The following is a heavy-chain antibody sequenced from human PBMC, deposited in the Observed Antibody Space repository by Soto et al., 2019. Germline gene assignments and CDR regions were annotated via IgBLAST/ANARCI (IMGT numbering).Heavy chain of an antibody. V-gene: IGHV4-30-4*01. J-gene: IGHJ4*02. CDR1: GGSISSGDYY. Sequence: SETLSLTCTVSGGSISSGDYYWSWIRQPPGKGLVWIGYIYYSGSTYYNPSLKSRVTISVDTSKNQFSLKLSSVTAADTAVYYCARVLTERWLQLRPSGIDYRGQGTLVTVSS. D-gene: IGHD5-12*01. CDR2: IYYSGST. CDR3: ARVLTERWLQLRPSGIDY.